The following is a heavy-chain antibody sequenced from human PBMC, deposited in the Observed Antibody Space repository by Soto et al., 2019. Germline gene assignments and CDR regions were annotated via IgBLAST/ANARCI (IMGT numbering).Heavy chain of an antibody. CDR3: ARRTIARWYVDL. D-gene: IGHD2-2*01. Sequence: QVHLEQSGTEVKSPGASVKVSCKASGYNFVSYDINWVRQAAGQGLEWMGWMNGDRDNTGCAQKVQGRLTKTKDTSRDTAYMELSGLTSEDTAVYYCARRTIARWYVDLWGRGTLVTVSS. CDR1: GYNFVSYD. V-gene: IGHV1-8*01. CDR2: MNGDRDNT. J-gene: IGHJ2*01.